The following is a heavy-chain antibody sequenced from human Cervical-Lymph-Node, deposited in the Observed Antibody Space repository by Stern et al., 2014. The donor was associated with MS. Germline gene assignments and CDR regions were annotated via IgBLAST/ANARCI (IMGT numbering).Heavy chain of an antibody. CDR1: GGSITSYY. V-gene: IGHV4-59*01. Sequence: QMQLQESGPRLVKPSETLSLTCTVSGGSITSYYWTWIRQPPGKGLEWIGYIYYRGNTNSNPSLKSRVTISVDTSKNQFSLRLSSVSAADTAVYYCARVTAEYADYLTGSVARWLDYWGQGTLVTVSS. CDR2: IYYRGNT. J-gene: IGHJ4*02. D-gene: IGHD4-17*01. CDR3: ARVTAEYADYLTGSVARWLDY.